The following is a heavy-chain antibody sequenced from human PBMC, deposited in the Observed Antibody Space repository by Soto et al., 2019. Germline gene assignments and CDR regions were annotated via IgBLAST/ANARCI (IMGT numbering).Heavy chain of an antibody. Sequence: EVRLLESGGGLVQPGGSLRLSCAASGFTFSNYAMTWVRQAPVKGLEWGSGLNGSGGITSSADSVKGRFAISRDNSKNTLYLQMNSLRDGATAVYYCARGVDACKGSPPDYWGQGDLVTVAS. J-gene: IGHJ4*02. CDR3: ARGVDACKGSPPDY. CDR2: LNGSGGIT. V-gene: IGHV3-23*01. D-gene: IGHD2-8*01. CDR1: GFTFSNYA.